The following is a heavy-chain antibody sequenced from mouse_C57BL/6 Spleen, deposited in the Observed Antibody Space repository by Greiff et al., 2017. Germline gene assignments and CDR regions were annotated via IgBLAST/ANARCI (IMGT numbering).Heavy chain of an antibody. D-gene: IGHD1-1*01. CDR2: ISSGGSYT. Sequence: EVKLVESGGDLVKPGGSLKLSCAASGFTFSSYGMSWVRQTPDKRLGWVATISSGGSYTYYPDSVKGRFPISRDNAKNTLYLQMSSLKSEDTAMYYCARRLTTVVDDAMDYWGQGTSVTVSS. V-gene: IGHV5-6*02. CDR3: ARRLTTVVDDAMDY. CDR1: GFTFSSYG. J-gene: IGHJ4*01.